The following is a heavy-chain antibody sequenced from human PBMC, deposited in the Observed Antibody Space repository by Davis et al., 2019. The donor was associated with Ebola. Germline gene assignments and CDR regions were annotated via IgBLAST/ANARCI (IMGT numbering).Heavy chain of an antibody. CDR1: GGSISSYY. Sequence: PSETLSLTCTVSGGSISSYYWSWVRQPPGKGLEWNGYIYNSGSTNYNPSLRGRVTISVATSKTQFSLKLNSVTAAATAVYYCVRRVGSSSIRGVYNWFDPWGQGTLVTVSS. D-gene: IGHD6-6*01. CDR2: IYNSGST. V-gene: IGHV4-59*01. J-gene: IGHJ5*02. CDR3: VRRVGSSSIRGVYNWFDP.